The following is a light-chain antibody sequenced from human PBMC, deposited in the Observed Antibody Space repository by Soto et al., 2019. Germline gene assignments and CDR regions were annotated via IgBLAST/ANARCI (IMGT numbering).Light chain of an antibody. Sequence: ELVLTQSPGTLSLSPGERATLSCTASQSVNYVAWYQQKAGQGPRLLIYGASNRATGIPDRFSASGYGTDFTLTISRLEPEDSAVYSCQQYGRSPPRTFGQGTKLEIK. CDR2: GAS. CDR1: QSVNY. V-gene: IGKV3-20*01. CDR3: QQYGRSPPRT. J-gene: IGKJ2*01.